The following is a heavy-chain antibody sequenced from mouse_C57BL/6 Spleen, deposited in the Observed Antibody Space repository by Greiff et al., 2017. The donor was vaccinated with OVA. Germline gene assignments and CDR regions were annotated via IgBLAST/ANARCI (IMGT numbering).Heavy chain of an antibody. CDR1: GFTFSSYG. Sequence: EVMLVESGGDLVKPGGSLKLSCAASGFTFSSYGMSWVRQTPDKRLEWVATISSGGSYTYYPDSVKGRFTISRDNAKNTLYLQMSSLKSEDTAMYYCARRVDYYGSSYPYYFDYWGQGTTLTVSS. V-gene: IGHV5-6*02. CDR3: ARRVDYYGSSYPYYFDY. CDR2: ISSGGSYT. D-gene: IGHD1-1*01. J-gene: IGHJ2*01.